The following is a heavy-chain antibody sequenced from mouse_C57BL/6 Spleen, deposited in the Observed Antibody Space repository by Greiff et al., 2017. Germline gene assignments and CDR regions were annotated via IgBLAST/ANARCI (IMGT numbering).Heavy chain of an antibody. V-gene: IGHV1-18*01. CDR1: GYTFTDYN. CDR2: INPNNGGT. D-gene: IGHD2-1*01. CDR3: ARLPHNGNYETWFAY. Sequence: EVQLQQSGPELVKPGASVKIPCKASGYTFTDYNMDWVKQSHGKSLEWIGDINPNNGGTIYNQKFKGKATLTVDKSSSTAYMELRSLTSEDTAVYYCARLPHNGNYETWFAYWGQGTLVTVSA. J-gene: IGHJ3*01.